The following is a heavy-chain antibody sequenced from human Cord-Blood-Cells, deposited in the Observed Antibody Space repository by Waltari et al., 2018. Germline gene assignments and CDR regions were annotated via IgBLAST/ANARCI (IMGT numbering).Heavy chain of an antibody. J-gene: IGHJ4*02. D-gene: IGHD2-15*01. CDR1: GGSFRGCH. V-gene: IGHV4-34*01. Sequence: QMQLQQCDARPLTPAESLSLSCAVHGGSFRGCHWRRLPQPPGKGLGWIGEINHSGGTNYNPSLKSRVTISVDTSKNQFSLKLSSVTAADTAVYYCALNGNCSGGSCYSDYGGQGTLVTVSS. CDR2: INHSGGT. CDR3: ALNGNCSGGSCYSDY.